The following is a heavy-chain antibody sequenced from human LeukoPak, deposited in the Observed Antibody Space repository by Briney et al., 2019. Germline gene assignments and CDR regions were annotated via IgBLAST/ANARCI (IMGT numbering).Heavy chain of an antibody. V-gene: IGHV3-53*01. CDR1: GFTVSDNY. Sequence: PGGSLRLSCAASGFTVSDNYTSWVRQAPGKGPEWVSAISGGGSTYYADSVKGRFIISRDNSKNTVYLQLNSLRAEDTAVYYCARGGDTIGSIRSPFDIWGQGTMVTVSS. D-gene: IGHD3-22*01. CDR2: ISGGGST. CDR3: ARGGDTIGSIRSPFDI. J-gene: IGHJ3*02.